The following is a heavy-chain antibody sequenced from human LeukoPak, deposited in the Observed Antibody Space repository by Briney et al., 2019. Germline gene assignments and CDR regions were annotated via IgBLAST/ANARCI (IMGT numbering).Heavy chain of an antibody. J-gene: IGHJ1*01. CDR3: AKDLHSSSWYNYFQH. V-gene: IGHV3-23*01. D-gene: IGHD6-13*01. CDR2: ISDSGGST. Sequence: GGSLRLSCAASGFMFSTYAMSWVRQSPGKGLEWVSAISDSGGSTYYADSVTGRFTISRDNSKNTLYLQMNSLRAEDTAVYYCAKDLHSSSWYNYFQHWGQGTLVTVSS. CDR1: GFMFSTYA.